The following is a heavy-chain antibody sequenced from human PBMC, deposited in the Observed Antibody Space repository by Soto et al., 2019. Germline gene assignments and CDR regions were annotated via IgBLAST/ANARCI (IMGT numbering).Heavy chain of an antibody. V-gene: IGHV3-21*01. D-gene: IGHD3-22*01. CDR1: GFTFSSYT. CDR2: ISSSSNYI. Sequence: EVQLVESGGGLVKPGGSLRLSCAASGFTFSSYTLNWVRQDPGKGLEWVSSISSSSNYIYYADSVKGRFTISRDNAKNSLYLQINSLRAEDTAVYYCARGYDSFDYWGQGTLVTVSS. CDR3: ARGYDSFDY. J-gene: IGHJ4*02.